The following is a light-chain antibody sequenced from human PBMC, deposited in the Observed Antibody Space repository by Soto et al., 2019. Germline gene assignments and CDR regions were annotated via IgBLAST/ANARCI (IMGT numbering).Light chain of an antibody. J-gene: IGKJ4*01. CDR3: TQYGSSPLR. CDR2: GAS. CDR1: QSVSSSY. V-gene: IGKV3-20*01. Sequence: GAVSLTQGERATLSCRASQSVSSSYLAWYQQKPGQAPRLLIYGASSRATGIPDRFSGSGSGTDFTLTISRLEPEDFAVYYCTQYGSSPLRFGGGSMPDIK.